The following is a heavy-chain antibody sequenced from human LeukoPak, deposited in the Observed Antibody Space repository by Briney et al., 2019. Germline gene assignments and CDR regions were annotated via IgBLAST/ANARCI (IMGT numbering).Heavy chain of an antibody. V-gene: IGHV4-59*01. J-gene: IGHJ5*02. D-gene: IGHD1-7*01. CDR2: IYYSGST. CDR1: GGSIGSYY. Sequence: SETLSLTCTVSGGSIGSYYWSWIRQPPGKGLEWIGYIYYSGSTNYNPSLKSRVTISVDTSKNQFSLKLSSVTAADTAVYYCARRYNWNYGWFDPWGQGTLVTVSS. CDR3: ARRYNWNYGWFDP.